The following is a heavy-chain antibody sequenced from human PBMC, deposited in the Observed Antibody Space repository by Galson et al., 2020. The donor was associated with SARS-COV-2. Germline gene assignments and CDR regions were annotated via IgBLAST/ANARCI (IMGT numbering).Heavy chain of an antibody. J-gene: IGHJ3*01. Sequence: GGSLRLSFAAPGFTFTSYEMNWFRQAPGKGREWISYISDSGTNIYYADSVKGRFTNPRDSAKNPVYLQMTSLRAEDTAVYYCASPYLAAASFFGAFDLWGRGTMVTVSS. CDR3: ASPYLAAASFFGAFDL. CDR2: ISDSGTNI. D-gene: IGHD6-13*01. CDR1: GFTFTSYE. V-gene: IGHV3-48*03.